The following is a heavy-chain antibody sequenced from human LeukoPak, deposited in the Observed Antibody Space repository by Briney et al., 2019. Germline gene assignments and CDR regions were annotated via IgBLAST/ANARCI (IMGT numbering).Heavy chain of an antibody. CDR2: ISWNSGSI. CDR3: AKGATMVRGVHY. V-gene: IGHV3-9*01. Sequence: PGGSLRLSCAASGFTFDDYAMHWVRQASGKGLEWVSGISWNSGSIGYADSVKGRFTISRDNAKNSLYLQMNSLRAEDTALYYCAKGATMVRGVHYWGQGTLVTVSS. D-gene: IGHD3-10*01. CDR1: GFTFDDYA. J-gene: IGHJ4*01.